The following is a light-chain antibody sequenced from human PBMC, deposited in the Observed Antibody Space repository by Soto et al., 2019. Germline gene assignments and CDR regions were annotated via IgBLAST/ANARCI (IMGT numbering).Light chain of an antibody. J-gene: IGLJ1*01. CDR1: SSNIGSNT. Sequence: QSVLTQPPSASGTPGQRVTISCSGSSSNIGSNTVNWYQQLPGTAPKLLIYSNNQRPSGVPDRFSGSKSGTSASLAIGGLQSEDGTDYYCAAWDDSLNGLYVFGTGTKVTVL. CDR3: AAWDDSLNGLYV. CDR2: SNN. V-gene: IGLV1-44*01.